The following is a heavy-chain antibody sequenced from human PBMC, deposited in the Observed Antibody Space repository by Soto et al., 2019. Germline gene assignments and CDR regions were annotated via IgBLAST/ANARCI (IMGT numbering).Heavy chain of an antibody. Sequence: QVQLVESGGGVVQPGRSLRLSCAASGFTFSNYGMHWVRQAPGKGLEWVAVMWYDGSNKYYADSVKGRFTISRDTSKNTLYLQMNSLRAEDTAVYYCARERIAAAGTAYFDYWGQGTLVTGSS. D-gene: IGHD6-13*01. V-gene: IGHV3-33*01. CDR3: ARERIAAAGTAYFDY. J-gene: IGHJ4*02. CDR1: GFTFSNYG. CDR2: MWYDGSNK.